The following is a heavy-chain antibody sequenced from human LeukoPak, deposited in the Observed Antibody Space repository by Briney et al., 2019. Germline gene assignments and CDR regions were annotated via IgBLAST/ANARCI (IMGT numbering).Heavy chain of an antibody. Sequence: GGSLRLSCAVSGFTFSSYGMHWVRQAPGKGLEWVAVISYDGSNKYYADSVKGRFTISRDNSKNTLYLQRNSLRAEDRAVYYCAQKVAAGRVLWGQGTLVTVSS. CDR2: ISYDGSNK. CDR1: GFTFSSYG. D-gene: IGHD2-15*01. V-gene: IGHV3-30*03. CDR3: AQKVAAGRVL. J-gene: IGHJ4*02.